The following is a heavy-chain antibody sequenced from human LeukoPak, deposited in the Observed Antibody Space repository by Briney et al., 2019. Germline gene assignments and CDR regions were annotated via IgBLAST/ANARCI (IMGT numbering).Heavy chain of an antibody. CDR1: GFTFSSYA. Sequence: GGSLRLPCAASGFTFSSYAMCWVRQAPGKGLEWVSAISGSGGSTYYADSVKGRFTISRDNSKNTLYLQMNSLRAEDTAVYYWAKDHHPNAWELLRIFDYWGQGTLVTVSS. CDR3: AKDHHPNAWELLRIFDY. D-gene: IGHD1-26*01. V-gene: IGHV3-23*01. CDR2: ISGSGGST. J-gene: IGHJ4*02.